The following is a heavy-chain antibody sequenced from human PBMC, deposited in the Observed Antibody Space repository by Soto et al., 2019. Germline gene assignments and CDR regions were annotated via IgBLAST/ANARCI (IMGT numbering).Heavy chain of an antibody. D-gene: IGHD2-2*01. Sequence: SQTLSLTCAISGDSVSSNSAAWNWIRQSPSRGLEWLGRTYYRSRWYNDYAVSVKSRITVNPDTSKNQFSLHLNSVTPEDTAVYYCARDSCSSTSCYHYYYYMDVWGKGTTVTSP. CDR2: TYYRSRWYN. J-gene: IGHJ6*03. CDR3: ARDSCSSTSCYHYYYYMDV. CDR1: GDSVSSNSAA. V-gene: IGHV6-1*01.